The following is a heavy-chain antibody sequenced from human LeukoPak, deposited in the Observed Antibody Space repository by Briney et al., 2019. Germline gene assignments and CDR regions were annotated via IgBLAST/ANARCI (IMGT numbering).Heavy chain of an antibody. Sequence: GGSLRLSCAASGFTFSSYGMSWVRQAPGKGLEWVSAISGSGSSTYYADSVKGRFTISRDNSKNTLYLQMNSLRVEDTAVYYCAKGNGDYDVDWGQGTLVTVSS. D-gene: IGHD4-17*01. CDR1: GFTFSSYG. V-gene: IGHV3-23*01. J-gene: IGHJ4*02. CDR3: AKGNGDYDVD. CDR2: ISGSGSST.